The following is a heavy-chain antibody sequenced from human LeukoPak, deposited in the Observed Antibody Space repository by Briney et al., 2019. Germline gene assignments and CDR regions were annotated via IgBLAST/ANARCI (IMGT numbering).Heavy chain of an antibody. CDR1: GESFSGYY. J-gene: IGHJ4*02. Sequence: PSETLSLTCAVYGESFSGYYWSWIRQPPGKGLEWIGKINHSGSTNYNPSLKSRVTISVDTSKNQFSLKLSSVTAADTAVYYCARGTTTVTKKAFDYWGQGTLVTVSS. V-gene: IGHV4-34*01. D-gene: IGHD4-17*01. CDR3: ARGTTTVTKKAFDY. CDR2: INHSGST.